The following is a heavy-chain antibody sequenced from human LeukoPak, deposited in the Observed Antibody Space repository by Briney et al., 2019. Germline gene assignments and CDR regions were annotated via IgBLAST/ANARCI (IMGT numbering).Heavy chain of an antibody. V-gene: IGHV3-9*01. D-gene: IGHD4-17*01. CDR1: GFTYDDYA. CDR3: AKGPRTTVTTTLDY. J-gene: IGHJ4*02. CDR2: ISWNSGSI. Sequence: GGSLRLSCAASGFTYDDYAMHWVRQAPGKGLEWVSGISWNSGSIGYAVSVKGRFTISRDNAKNSLYLQMNSLRAEDTALYYCAKGPRTTVTTTLDYWGQGTLVTVSS.